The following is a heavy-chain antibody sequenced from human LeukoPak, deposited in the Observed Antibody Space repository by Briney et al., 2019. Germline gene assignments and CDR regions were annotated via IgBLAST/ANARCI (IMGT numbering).Heavy chain of an antibody. J-gene: IGHJ5*02. V-gene: IGHV3-48*01. D-gene: IGHD4-17*01. CDR3: ARDRPDYGDPVRFDP. Sequence: PGGSLRLSCAASGFTFSSYSMNWVRQAPGKGLEWVSYISSSSSTIYYADSVKGRFTISRDNAKNSLYLQMNSLRAEDTAVYYCARDRPDYGDPVRFDPWGQGTLVTVSS. CDR1: GFTFSSYS. CDR2: ISSSSSTI.